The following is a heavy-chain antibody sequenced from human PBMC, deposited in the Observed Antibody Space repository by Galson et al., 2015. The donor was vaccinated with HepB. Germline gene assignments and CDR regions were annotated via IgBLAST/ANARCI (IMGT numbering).Heavy chain of an antibody. CDR2: INPSGGST. CDR1: GYTFTSYY. J-gene: IGHJ3*02. V-gene: IGHV1-46*01. Sequence: SVKVSCKASGYTFTSYYMHWVRQAPGQGLEWMGIINPSGGSTSYAQKFQGRVTMTRDTSTSTVYMELSSLRSEDTAVYYCARVSAAAGTADAFDIWGQGTMVTVSS. CDR3: ARVSAAAGTADAFDI. D-gene: IGHD6-13*01.